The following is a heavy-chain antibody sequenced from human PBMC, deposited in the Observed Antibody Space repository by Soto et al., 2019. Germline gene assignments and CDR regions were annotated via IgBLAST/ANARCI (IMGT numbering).Heavy chain of an antibody. CDR3: ARDSVTKVAPFAY. V-gene: IGHV1-18*01. D-gene: IGHD4-17*01. Sequence: QVQLVQSGAEVKKPGASVKVSCKASGYTFTSYGISWVRQAPGQGLEWTGWISAYNGHTNYAQKLQGRVTMTTATATSTAYIELKSLRSDATAVYFCARDSVTKVAPFAYWGQVTLVTVAS. J-gene: IGHJ4*02. CDR1: GYTFTSYG. CDR2: ISAYNGHT.